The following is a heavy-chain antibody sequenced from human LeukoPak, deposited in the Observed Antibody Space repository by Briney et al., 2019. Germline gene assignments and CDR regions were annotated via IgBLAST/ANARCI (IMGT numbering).Heavy chain of an antibody. D-gene: IGHD1-26*01. CDR1: GFTFSNYA. Sequence: AGGSLRLSCAASGFTFSNYAMSWVRQAPGKGLEWVANINQDGSGKYYVDSVKGRFTISRDNAKNSLYLQMNSLRAEDTALYYCARDPDQIVGANFDYWGQGTLVTVSS. CDR3: ARDPDQIVGANFDY. J-gene: IGHJ4*02. V-gene: IGHV3-7*01. CDR2: INQDGSGK.